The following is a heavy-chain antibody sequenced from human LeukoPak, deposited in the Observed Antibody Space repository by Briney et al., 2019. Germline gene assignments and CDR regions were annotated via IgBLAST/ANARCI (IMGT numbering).Heavy chain of an antibody. CDR2: IYTSGST. V-gene: IGHV4-4*07. J-gene: IGHJ5*02. CDR1: GGSISSYY. CDR3: AGEQPFDYYGSGSYLNWFDP. Sequence: KPSETLSLTCTVSGGSISSYYWSWIRQPAGKGLEWIGRIYTSGSTNYNPSLKSRVTMSVDTSKNQFSLKLSSVTAADTAVYYCAGEQPFDYYGSGSYLNWFDPWGQGTLVTVSS. D-gene: IGHD3-10*01.